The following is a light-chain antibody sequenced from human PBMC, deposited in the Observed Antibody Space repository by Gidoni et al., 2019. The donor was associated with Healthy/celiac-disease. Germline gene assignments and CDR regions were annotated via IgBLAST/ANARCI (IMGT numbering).Light chain of an antibody. Sequence: DIRMTQSPSTLSASVGDRVTLTCRASQSISSSLAWYQQKPGNAPNLLIYKASTLESGVPSRFSGSGAGTEFTLTITSLQPDDFATYYCKQYTSFPVTFGQGTKLEI. CDR2: KAS. CDR1: QSISSS. V-gene: IGKV1-5*03. J-gene: IGKJ2*01. CDR3: KQYTSFPVT.